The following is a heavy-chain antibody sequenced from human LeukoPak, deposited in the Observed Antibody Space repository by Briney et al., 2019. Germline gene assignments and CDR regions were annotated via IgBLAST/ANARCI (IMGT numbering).Heavy chain of an antibody. CDR2: INHSGST. CDR3: ARGRRYSGYDLNY. J-gene: IGHJ4*02. CDR1: GGSFSGYY. Sequence: PSETLSLTCAVYGGSFSGYYWSWIRQPPGEGLEWIGEINHSGSTNYNPSLKSRVTISVDTSKNQFSLKLSSVTAADTAVYYCARGRRYSGYDLNYWGQGTLVTVSS. D-gene: IGHD5-12*01. V-gene: IGHV4-34*01.